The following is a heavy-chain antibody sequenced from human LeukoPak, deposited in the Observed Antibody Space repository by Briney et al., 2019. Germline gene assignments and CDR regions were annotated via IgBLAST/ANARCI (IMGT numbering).Heavy chain of an antibody. CDR2: IWYDGSDK. Sequence: PGGSLRLSCAASGFIFSSHDMHWVRQAPGKGLEWVAIIWYDGSDKYYADSVKGRFTISRDNAKNSLYLQMNSLRAEDTAVYYCARDLGATSWAYYFDYWGQGTLVTVSS. D-gene: IGHD1-26*01. CDR1: GFIFSSHD. CDR3: ARDLGATSWAYYFDY. V-gene: IGHV3-33*01. J-gene: IGHJ4*02.